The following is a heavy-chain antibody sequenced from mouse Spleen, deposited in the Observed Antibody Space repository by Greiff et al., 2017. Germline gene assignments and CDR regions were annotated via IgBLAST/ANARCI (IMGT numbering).Heavy chain of an antibody. Sequence: EVQLVESGGGLVKPGGSLKLSCAASGFTFSDYGMHWVRQAPGKGLEWVGDICSGSSTIYYADTVKGRVTISRDNAKNTLFLQMTSLRSEDTAMYYCARGDYGSGYDYWGQGTTLTVSS. D-gene: IGHD1-1*01. V-gene: IGHV5-17*01. CDR3: ARGDYGSGYDY. CDR1: GFTFSDYG. CDR2: ICSGSSTI. J-gene: IGHJ2*01.